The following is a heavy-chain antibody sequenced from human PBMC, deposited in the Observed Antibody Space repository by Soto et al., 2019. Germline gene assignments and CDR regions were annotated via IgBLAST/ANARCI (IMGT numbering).Heavy chain of an antibody. CDR3: ARGLGYDSNGRFLAAFDV. CDR1: GASLSSGGYY. CDR2: IFHTGTT. J-gene: IGHJ3*01. V-gene: IGHV4-31*03. D-gene: IGHD3-22*01. Sequence: QVQLQESGPGLAKPSQTLSLTCTVSGASLSSGGYYWTWIRQVPGKALEWIGYIFHTGTTFYNPDHKSRVVMSIEKSDNQFSLNLRSVTAADTAVYYCARGLGYDSNGRFLAAFDVWGQGTMVTVSS.